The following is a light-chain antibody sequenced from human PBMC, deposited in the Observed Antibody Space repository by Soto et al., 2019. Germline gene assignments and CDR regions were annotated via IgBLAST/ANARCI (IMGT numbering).Light chain of an antibody. CDR1: QNIRSN. CDR2: DAS. J-gene: IGKJ1*01. Sequence: ETVLTQSPTTLSLSPGERATLSCRASQNIRSNLAWYQQKPGQAPRLLIYDASTRATGIPGRFSGSGSGTDFTLTISNLEPEDFAVYYCQQRDTWPWTFGQGAKVEIK. CDR3: QQRDTWPWT. V-gene: IGKV3-11*01.